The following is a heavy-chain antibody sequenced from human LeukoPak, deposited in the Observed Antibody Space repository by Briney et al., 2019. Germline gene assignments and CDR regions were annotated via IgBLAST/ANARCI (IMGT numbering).Heavy chain of an antibody. D-gene: IGHD6-13*01. J-gene: IGHJ4*02. CDR1: GVTLSTNS. CDR2: ISASGGDT. Sequence: GGSLRLSCAVSGVTLSTNSMSWVRQAPGKGLDWVSGISASGGDTWYPDSVKGRFTISRENSKNTLFLQMSTLRVEDTAMYYCENDAAGPEYWGQGTLVTVSS. V-gene: IGHV3-23*01. CDR3: ENDAAGPEY.